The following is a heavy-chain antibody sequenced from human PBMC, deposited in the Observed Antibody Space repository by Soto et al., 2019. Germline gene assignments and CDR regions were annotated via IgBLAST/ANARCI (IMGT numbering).Heavy chain of an antibody. V-gene: IGHV4-30-4*01. CDR2: IHYGGST. Sequence: QVQLQESGPGLVKPSQTLSLTCTVSGGTISSGDYYWSWIRQPPGKGLEWLGYIHYGGSTYYNASRRTRVTISVDTSKNQFSLKLSSVTAADTAVYYCARRGGGGPVLYFDYLGQGTLVTVSS. CDR1: GGTISSGDYY. D-gene: IGHD2-15*01. J-gene: IGHJ4*02. CDR3: ARRGGGGPVLYFDY.